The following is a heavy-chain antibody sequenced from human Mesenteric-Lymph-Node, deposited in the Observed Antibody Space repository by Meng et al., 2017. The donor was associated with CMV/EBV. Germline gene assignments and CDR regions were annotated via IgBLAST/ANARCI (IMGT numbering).Heavy chain of an antibody. CDR3: ARDPYGGDPVFGFGY. CDR1: GFTFDDYA. Sequence: GGSLRLSCAASGFTFDDYAMHWVRQAPGKGLEWVSGISWNSGSIGYADSVKGRFTISRDNAKNSVYLEMNSLKEEDTAVYYCARDPYGGDPVFGFGYWGQGTQVTVSS. J-gene: IGHJ4*02. D-gene: IGHD2-21*02. V-gene: IGHV3-9*01. CDR2: ISWNSGSI.